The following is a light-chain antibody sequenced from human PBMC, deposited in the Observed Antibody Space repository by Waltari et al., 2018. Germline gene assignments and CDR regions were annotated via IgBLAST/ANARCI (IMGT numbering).Light chain of an antibody. J-gene: IGKJ2*01. CDR2: QAS. CDR1: ESVNRH. CDR3: QHYDSYQYA. Sequence: IQVTQSPSTLSASVGDRVNITCRTSESVNRHLAWYQQKPGRGPNLLIYQASTLETGAPSKFSGSGSGTEFSLTITNLQRDDFATYFCQHYDSYQYAFGPGTKLEIK. V-gene: IGKV1-5*03.